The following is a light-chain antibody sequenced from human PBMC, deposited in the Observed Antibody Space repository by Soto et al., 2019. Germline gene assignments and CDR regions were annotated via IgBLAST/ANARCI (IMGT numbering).Light chain of an antibody. V-gene: IGKV3-15*01. J-gene: IGKJ4*01. Sequence: EIVMTQSPATLSVSPGERATLSCRASQSISYKLAWYQQKPGQAPRLLIYGASTRAAGLPARFSGSGSGTEFTLTISSLQSEDFAVYYCQQRNNWPPVTFGGGTKVEIK. CDR3: QQRNNWPPVT. CDR1: QSISYK. CDR2: GAS.